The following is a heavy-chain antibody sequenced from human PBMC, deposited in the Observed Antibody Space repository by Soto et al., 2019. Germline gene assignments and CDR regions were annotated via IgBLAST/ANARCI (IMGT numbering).Heavy chain of an antibody. J-gene: IGHJ5*02. Sequence: GGSLRLSCAASGFTFSSYWMSWVRQAPGKGLEWVANIKQDGSEKYYVDSVKGRFTISRDNAKNSLYLQMNSLRAEDTAVYYCARVRWLRLGNWFDPWGQGTLVTVSS. CDR2: IKQDGSEK. CDR3: ARVRWLRLGNWFDP. D-gene: IGHD5-12*01. V-gene: IGHV3-7*01. CDR1: GFTFSSYW.